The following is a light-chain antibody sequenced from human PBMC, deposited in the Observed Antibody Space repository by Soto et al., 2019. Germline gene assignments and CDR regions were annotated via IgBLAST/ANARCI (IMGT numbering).Light chain of an antibody. J-gene: IGLJ2*01. CDR3: CSYAGSYVV. V-gene: IGLV2-11*01. CDR2: DVS. Sequence: QSALTQPRSVSGSPGQTVTISCTGTSSDVGGYNYVSWYQQHPGKAPKLMIYDVSKRPSGVPDRFSGSKSGTAASLTIAGLQADDDADYYCCSYAGSYVVFGGGTKLTVL. CDR1: SSDVGGYNY.